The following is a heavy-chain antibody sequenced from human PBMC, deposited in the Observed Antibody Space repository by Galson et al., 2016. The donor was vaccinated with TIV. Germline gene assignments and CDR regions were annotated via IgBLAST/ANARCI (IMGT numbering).Heavy chain of an antibody. J-gene: IGHJ4*02. CDR2: MNPNSGNT. D-gene: IGHD4-17*01. CDR1: GYTFTSYD. V-gene: IGHV1-8*02. Sequence: SVKVSCKASGYTFTSYDINWVRQATGQGLEWMGWMNPNSGNTGYAQKFRGRVTMTRNTSVRTAHMELSSLRCEDTAVYYCARSGDYGDYWGQGTLVTVSS. CDR3: ARSGDYGDY.